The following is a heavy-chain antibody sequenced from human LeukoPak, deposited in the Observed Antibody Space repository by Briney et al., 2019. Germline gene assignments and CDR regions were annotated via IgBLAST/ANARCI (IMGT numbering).Heavy chain of an antibody. J-gene: IGHJ3*02. CDR2: IKQDGSEK. Sequence: LAGGSLRLSCAASGFTFSSYWMSWVRQAPGKGLEWVANIKQDGSEKYYVDSVKGRFTISRDNAKNSLYLQMNSLRAEDTAVYYCARGSRFGVVGRDAFDIWGQGTMVTVSS. CDR3: ARGSRFGVVGRDAFDI. D-gene: IGHD3-3*01. CDR1: GFTFSSYW. V-gene: IGHV3-7*01.